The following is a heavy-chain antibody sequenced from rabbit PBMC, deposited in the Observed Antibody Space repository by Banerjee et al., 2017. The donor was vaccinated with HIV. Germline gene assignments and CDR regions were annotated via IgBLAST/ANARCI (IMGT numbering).Heavy chain of an antibody. CDR1: GFSFSPTYN. D-gene: IGHD8-1*01. CDR2: IYAGGSGST. V-gene: IGHV1S40*01. J-gene: IGHJ4*01. Sequence: LEESGGDLVKPGASLTLTCTASGFSFSPTYNMYWVRQAPGKGLEWIGTIYAGGSGSTDYASWAKGRFTISKTSSTTVTLQMTSLTAADTATYFCAGGSYYVGFNLWGQGTLVTVS. CDR3: AGGSYYVGFNL.